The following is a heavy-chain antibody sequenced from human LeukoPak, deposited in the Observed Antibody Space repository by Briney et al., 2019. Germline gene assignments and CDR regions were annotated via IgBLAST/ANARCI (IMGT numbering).Heavy chain of an antibody. CDR1: GGTFSSYA. D-gene: IGHD3-10*01. J-gene: IGHJ3*02. CDR3: AREDRITMVRGVTADAFDI. Sequence: SVKVSCKASGGTFSSYAISWVRQAPGQGLEWMGGIIPIFGTANYAQKFQGRVTITTDESTSTAYMELSSLRSEDTAVYYCAREDRITMVRGVTADAFDIWGPGTMVTVSS. V-gene: IGHV1-69*05. CDR2: IIPIFGTA.